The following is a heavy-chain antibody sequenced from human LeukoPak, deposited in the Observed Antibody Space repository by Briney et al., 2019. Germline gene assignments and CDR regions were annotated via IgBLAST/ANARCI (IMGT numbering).Heavy chain of an antibody. V-gene: IGHV4-34*01. Sequence: SETLSLTCAVYGGSFSGYYWSRIRQPPGKGLEWIGEINHSGSTNYNPSLKSRVTISVDTSKNQFSLKLSSVTAADTAVYYCARGLPAADTYWYYYYGMDVWGQGTTVTVSS. CDR3: ARGLPAADTYWYYYYGMDV. CDR1: GGSFSGYY. D-gene: IGHD2-2*01. J-gene: IGHJ6*02. CDR2: INHSGST.